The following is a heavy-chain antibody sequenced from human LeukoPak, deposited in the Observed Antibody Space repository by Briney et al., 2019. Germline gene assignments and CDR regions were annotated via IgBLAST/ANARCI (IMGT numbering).Heavy chain of an antibody. CDR1: GGSFSGYY. V-gene: IGHV4-59*01. J-gene: IGHJ4*02. CDR3: ARVSSGRYTN. Sequence: SETLSLTCAVYGGSFSGYYWSWIRQPPGKGLEWFGYIYYSGSTNYNPSLKSRVTISVDTSKNQFSLKLSSVTAADTAVYYCARVSSGRYTNWGQGTLVTVSS. CDR2: IYYSGST. D-gene: IGHD1-14*01.